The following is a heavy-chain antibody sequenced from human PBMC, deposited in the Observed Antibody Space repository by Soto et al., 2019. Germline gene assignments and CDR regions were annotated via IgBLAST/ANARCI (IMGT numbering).Heavy chain of an antibody. J-gene: IGHJ4*02. CDR3: ARDLCGGDCYSSYFDY. D-gene: IGHD2-21*02. V-gene: IGHV1-18*01. Sequence: GASVKVSCKASGYPFTTYILYWMRQAPGQRLEWMGWISAYNGNTNYAQKLQGRVTMTTDTSTSTAYMELRSLRSDDTAVYYCARDLCGGDCYSSYFDYWGQGTRVTVSS. CDR2: ISAYNGNT. CDR1: GYPFTTYI.